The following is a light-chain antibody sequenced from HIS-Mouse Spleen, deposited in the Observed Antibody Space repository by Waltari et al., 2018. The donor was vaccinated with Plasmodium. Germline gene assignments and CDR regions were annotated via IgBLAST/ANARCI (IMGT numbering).Light chain of an antibody. CDR2: WSS. V-gene: IGKV4-1*01. CDR3: QQYNNWPWT. CDR1: QSFLYSSNNKNY. J-gene: IGKJ1*01. Sequence: DIVMTQSPDSLAVSLGERATINCKSSQSFLYSSNNKNYLAWYQQKPGQPPKLLIYWSSTRESGVPDLFSGSGSGTDFTLTISSLQAEDVAVYYCQQYNNWPWTFGQGTKVEIK.